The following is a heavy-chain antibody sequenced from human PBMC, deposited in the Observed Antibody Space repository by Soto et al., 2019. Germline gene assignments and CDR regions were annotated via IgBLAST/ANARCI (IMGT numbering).Heavy chain of an antibody. D-gene: IGHD4-4*01. Sequence: SGPTLVKPTQPLTLTCTFSGFSLSTSGMCVSWIRQPPGKALEWLARIDWDDDKYYSTSLKTRLTISKDTSKNQVVLTMTNMDPVDTATYYCARMTTVTTRDYYYYGMDVWGQGTTVTVSS. J-gene: IGHJ6*02. CDR3: ARMTTVTTRDYYYYGMDV. CDR2: IDWDDDK. V-gene: IGHV2-70*11. CDR1: GFSLSTSGMC.